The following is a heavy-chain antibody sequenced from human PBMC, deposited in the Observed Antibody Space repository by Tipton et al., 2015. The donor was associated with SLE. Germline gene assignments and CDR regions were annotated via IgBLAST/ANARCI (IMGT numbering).Heavy chain of an antibody. J-gene: IGHJ4*02. CDR3: AGGLQDAGAGTGDY. CDR2: IYRNGST. D-gene: IGHD6-13*01. Sequence: WIRQPPGKGLEWLGYIYRNGSTNYNPSLRSRITISVDTSKRQLSLKLTSVTAADPAVYYCAGGLQDAGAGTGDYWGQGALVIVSS. V-gene: IGHV4-4*08.